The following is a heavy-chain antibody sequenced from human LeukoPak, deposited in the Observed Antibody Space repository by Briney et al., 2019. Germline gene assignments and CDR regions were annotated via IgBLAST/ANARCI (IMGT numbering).Heavy chain of an antibody. Sequence: GGSLRLSCAASGFTFSSYAMSWVRQAPGKWLEWVSAISGSGGSTYYADSVKGRFTISRDNSKNTLYLQMNSLRAEDTAVYYCATTNRLWLLDYWGQGTLVTVSS. CDR3: ATTNRLWLLDY. J-gene: IGHJ4*02. CDR2: ISGSGGST. V-gene: IGHV3-23*01. CDR1: GFTFSSYA. D-gene: IGHD5-18*01.